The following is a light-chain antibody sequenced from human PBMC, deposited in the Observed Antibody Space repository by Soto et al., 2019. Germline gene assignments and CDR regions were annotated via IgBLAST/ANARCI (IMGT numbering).Light chain of an antibody. J-gene: IGKJ1*01. CDR1: QGISSY. CDR3: QQTDSFPRT. Sequence: AIRMTQSPSSFSASTGDRVTITCRASQGISSYLNWYQHKPGKAPKLLIYAASSLQTGVPSRFSGSRSGTDFALTISSLQRDDFATYYCQQTDSFPRTFGQGTKVDIK. CDR2: AAS. V-gene: IGKV1-8*01.